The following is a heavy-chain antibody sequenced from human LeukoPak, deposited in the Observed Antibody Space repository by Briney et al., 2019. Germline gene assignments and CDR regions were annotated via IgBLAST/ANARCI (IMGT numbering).Heavy chain of an antibody. Sequence: ASVKVSCKASGYTFTSYGISWVRQAPGQGLEWMGWISAYNGNTNYAQKLQGRVTMTTDTSTSTAYMELRSLRSDDTAVYYCARVFPRTYSNYPYYFDYWGQGTLVTVSS. CDR1: GYTFTSYG. D-gene: IGHD4-11*01. CDR2: ISAYNGNT. V-gene: IGHV1-18*01. CDR3: ARVFPRTYSNYPYYFDY. J-gene: IGHJ4*02.